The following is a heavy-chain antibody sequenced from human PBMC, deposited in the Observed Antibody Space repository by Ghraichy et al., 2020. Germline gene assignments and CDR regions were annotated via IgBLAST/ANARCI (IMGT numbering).Heavy chain of an antibody. J-gene: IGHJ6*02. Sequence: GGSLRLSCAASGFTFSSYAMSWVRQAPGKGLEWVSAISGSGGSTYYADSVKGRFTISRDNSKNTLYLQMNSLRAEDTAVYYCAKDRMTGYNYYYYYGMDVWGQGTTVTVSS. CDR2: ISGSGGST. CDR1: GFTFSSYA. V-gene: IGHV3-23*01. CDR3: AKDRMTGYNYYYYYGMDV. D-gene: IGHD3-9*01.